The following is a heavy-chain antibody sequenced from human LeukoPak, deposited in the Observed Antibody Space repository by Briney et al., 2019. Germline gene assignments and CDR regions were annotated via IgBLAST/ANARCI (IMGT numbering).Heavy chain of an antibody. J-gene: IGHJ4*02. Sequence: SQTLSLTCAASGGSISSGSYYWSWIRQPAGKGLEWIGRIYTSGSTNYNPSLKSRVTISVDTSKNQFSLKLSSVTAADTAVYYCAREEYDFWSGYQVYWGQGTLVTVSS. CDR1: GGSISSGSYY. CDR3: AREEYDFWSGYQVY. CDR2: IYTSGST. V-gene: IGHV4-61*02. D-gene: IGHD3-3*01.